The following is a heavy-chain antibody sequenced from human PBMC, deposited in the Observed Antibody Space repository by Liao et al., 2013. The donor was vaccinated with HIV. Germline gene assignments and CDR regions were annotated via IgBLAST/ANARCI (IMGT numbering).Heavy chain of an antibody. CDR3: ARAVSSDNFHDAFDF. Sequence: QVQLQESGSGLVKPSQTLSLTCSVSGASLSYGGYSWTWIRQTPGKGLEWIGYFYHSGTTYYNPSLKSRVSISVDRSRNQFALRLSSVTAADTAVYFCARAVSSDNFHDAFDFWGQGTVVTVSS. CDR2: FYHSGTT. V-gene: IGHV4-30-2*01. J-gene: IGHJ3*01. D-gene: IGHD6-19*01. CDR1: GASLSYGGYS.